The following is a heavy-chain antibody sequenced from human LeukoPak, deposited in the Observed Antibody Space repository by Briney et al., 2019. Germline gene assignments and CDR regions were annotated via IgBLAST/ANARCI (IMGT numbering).Heavy chain of an antibody. CDR1: GGSISSYY. CDR2: IYYSGST. CDR3: ARDRGRWLHRDAFDI. D-gene: IGHD5-24*01. J-gene: IGHJ3*02. Sequence: SETLSLTCTVSGGSISSYYWSWIRQPPGKGLEWIGYIYYSGSTNSNPSLKSRVTISVDTSKNQFSLKLSSVTAADTAVYYCARDRGRWLHRDAFDIWGQGTMVTVSS. V-gene: IGHV4-59*01.